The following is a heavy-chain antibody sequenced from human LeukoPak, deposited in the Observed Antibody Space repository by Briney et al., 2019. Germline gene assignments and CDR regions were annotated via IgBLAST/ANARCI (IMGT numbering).Heavy chain of an antibody. CDR2: IYSGGST. CDR1: GFTFSDYS. CDR3: TKEDLGYCSSTSCSFDY. D-gene: IGHD2-2*01. V-gene: IGHV3-23*03. Sequence: GGSLRLSCAPSGFTFSDYSMSWVRQAPGKGLEWVSVIYSGGSTYYADSVKGRFSISRDNSKNTLYLQMNSLRAEDTAVYYCTKEDLGYCSSTSCSFDYWGQGTLVTVSS. J-gene: IGHJ4*02.